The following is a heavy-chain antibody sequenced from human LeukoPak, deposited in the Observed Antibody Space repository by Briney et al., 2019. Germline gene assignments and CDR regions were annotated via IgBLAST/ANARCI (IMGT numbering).Heavy chain of an antibody. CDR3: ARDNPITTMIH. D-gene: IGHD3-22*01. J-gene: IGHJ4*02. CDR2: INPNNGGT. Sequence: AAVKVSCKSSGYTFNGYYMHWVRQAPGQGLEWMGWINPNNGGTNYAQKFQGRVTMTRDTSISTAYMELSRLRYDDTAVYYCARDNPITTMIHWGQGTLVTVSS. V-gene: IGHV1-2*02. CDR1: GYTFNGYY.